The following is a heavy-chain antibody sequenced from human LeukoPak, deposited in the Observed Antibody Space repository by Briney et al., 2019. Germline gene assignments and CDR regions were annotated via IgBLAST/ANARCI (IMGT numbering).Heavy chain of an antibody. V-gene: IGHV4-59*01. CDR2: IYYSGST. J-gene: IGHJ3*02. Sequence: PSETLSLTCTVSGGSISSYYWSWIRQPPGKGLEWIGYIYYSGSTNYNPSLKSRVTISVDTSKNQFSLKLSSVTAADTAVYYCARDHQYSGSYSAAFDIWGQGTMVTVSS. D-gene: IGHD1-26*01. CDR1: GGSISSYY. CDR3: ARDHQYSGSYSAAFDI.